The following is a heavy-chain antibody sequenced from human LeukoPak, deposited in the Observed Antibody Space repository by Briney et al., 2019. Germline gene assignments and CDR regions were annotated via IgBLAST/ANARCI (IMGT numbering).Heavy chain of an antibody. V-gene: IGHV3-7*01. J-gene: IGHJ4*02. CDR3: ARDTYRFDDY. CDR1: GFTFSNYW. CDR2: LKEDGSDK. Sequence: PGGSLRLSCAASGFTFSNYWMSWVCQAPGKGLEWVASLKEDGSDKYYVDSVKGRFTISRDNAKNSLYLQMDSLRADDTAVYYCARDTYRFDDYWGQGTLVTVSS.